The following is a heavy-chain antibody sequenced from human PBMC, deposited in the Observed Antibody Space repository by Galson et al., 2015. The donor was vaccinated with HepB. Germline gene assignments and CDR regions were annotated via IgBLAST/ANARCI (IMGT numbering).Heavy chain of an antibody. J-gene: IGHJ2*01. Sequence: SVKVSCKASGYTFTNYGISWVRQAPGQGLEWMGWISVYNGNTNCVQKFQGRVTMTTDTSTSTAYMELRSLRSDDTAVYYCARDRVYGDYDVYWYFDLWGRGTLVTVSS. V-gene: IGHV1-18*01. D-gene: IGHD4-17*01. CDR1: GYTFTNYG. CDR3: ARDRVYGDYDVYWYFDL. CDR2: ISVYNGNT.